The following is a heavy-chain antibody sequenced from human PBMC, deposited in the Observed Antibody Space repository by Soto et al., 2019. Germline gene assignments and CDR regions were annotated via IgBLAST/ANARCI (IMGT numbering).Heavy chain of an antibody. Sequence: GGSLRLSCAVSGFTFSSYWMTWVRQAPGKGLEWVANINQDGSEEYYVDSVKGRFTISRDNAKNSPYLHMNSLRAEDTAVYFCAAGMDVWGQGTTVTVSS. J-gene: IGHJ6*02. CDR2: INQDGSEE. V-gene: IGHV3-7*05. CDR3: AAGMDV. CDR1: GFTFSSYW.